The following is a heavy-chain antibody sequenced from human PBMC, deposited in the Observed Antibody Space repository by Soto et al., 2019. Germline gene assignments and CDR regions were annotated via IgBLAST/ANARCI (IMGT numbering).Heavy chain of an antibody. D-gene: IGHD1-26*01. V-gene: IGHV4-31*03. CDR1: GGSISSGGYY. CDR2: IYYTGTT. Sequence: SETLSLTCTVSGGSISSGGYYWSWIRQHPGKGLEWIGYIYYTGTTNYNPSLKGRVTISVDTSKNQFSLKLSSVTAADTAVYYRARRYGGNFDYWGQGTLVTVSS. J-gene: IGHJ4*02. CDR3: ARRYGGNFDY.